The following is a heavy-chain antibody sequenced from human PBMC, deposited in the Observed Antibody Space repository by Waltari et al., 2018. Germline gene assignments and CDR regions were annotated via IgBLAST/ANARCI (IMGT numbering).Heavy chain of an antibody. D-gene: IGHD3-10*01. V-gene: IGHV3-23*01. CDR1: GFTFSSYA. CDR3: AKDWYTGSGSYYNYYYYGMDV. J-gene: IGHJ6*02. Sequence: EVQLLESGGGLVQPGGSLRLSCAASGFTFSSYAMSWVRQAPGKGLAWVSAISGSGGSTYYADSVKGRFTISRDNSKNTLYLQMNSLRAEDTAVYYCAKDWYTGSGSYYNYYYYGMDVWGQGTTVTVSS. CDR2: ISGSGGST.